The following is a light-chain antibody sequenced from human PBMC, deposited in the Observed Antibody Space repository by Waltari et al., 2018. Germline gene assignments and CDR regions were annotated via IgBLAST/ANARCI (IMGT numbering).Light chain of an antibody. J-gene: IGLJ3*02. V-gene: IGLV1-40*01. CDR3: QSYDTSLSVV. CDR1: GSNIGAGYD. CDR2: GST. Sequence: QSVLTQPPSVSGAPGHRATIPCTGSGSNIGAGYDVHWYQQLPRAAPKLLIYGSTSRPLGVPARFFGSTSGTSASLAITGLQAEDEADYYCQSYDTSLSVVFGGGTKLTVL.